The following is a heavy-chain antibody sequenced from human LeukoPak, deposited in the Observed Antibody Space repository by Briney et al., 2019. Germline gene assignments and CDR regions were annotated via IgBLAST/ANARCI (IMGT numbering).Heavy chain of an antibody. D-gene: IGHD5-12*01. CDR1: GFTFSSYS. J-gene: IGHJ4*02. CDR3: ARDYEIY. V-gene: IGHV3-21*01. Sequence: GGSLRLSCEASGFTFSSYSMNWVRQAPGKGLEWVSSISSSSIYIYYTDSVKGRFTISRDNAKDSLYLQMNSLRAEDTAVYYCARDYEIYWGQGTLVTVSS. CDR2: ISSSSIYI.